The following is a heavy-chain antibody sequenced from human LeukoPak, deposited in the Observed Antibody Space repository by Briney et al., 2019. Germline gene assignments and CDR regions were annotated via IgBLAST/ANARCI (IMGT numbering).Heavy chain of an antibody. V-gene: IGHV4-39*03. CDR3: MKDEGYGPRDY. D-gene: IGHD5-18*01. CDR1: GGSISGSSYY. J-gene: IGHJ4*02. Sequence: PSETLSLTCTVSGGSISGSSYYWGWIRQPPGKGLEWIGSIYYSGSTYYNPSLKSRVTISVDTSKNQFSLKLSSVTAADTAVYYCMKDEGYGPRDYWGQGTLVTVSS. CDR2: IYYSGST.